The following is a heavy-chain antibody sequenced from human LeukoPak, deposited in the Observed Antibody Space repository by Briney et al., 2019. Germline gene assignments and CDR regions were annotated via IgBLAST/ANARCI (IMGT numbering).Heavy chain of an antibody. CDR3: ARGRSYGSGSSPYGMDV. CDR2: INSDGSST. D-gene: IGHD3-10*01. J-gene: IGHJ6*04. V-gene: IGHV3-74*01. Sequence: GGSLRLSCAASGFTFSSYWMHWVRQAPGKGLVWVAHINSDGSSTSYADSMKGRFTISRDNAKNTLYVQMNSLRAEDTAVYYCARGRSYGSGSSPYGMDVWGKGTTVTVSS. CDR1: GFTFSSYW.